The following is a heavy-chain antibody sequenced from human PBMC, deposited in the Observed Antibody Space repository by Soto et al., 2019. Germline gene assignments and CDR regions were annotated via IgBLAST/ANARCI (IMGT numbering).Heavy chain of an antibody. V-gene: IGHV3-74*01. D-gene: IGHD2-21*01. CDR2: IKSDGSST. Sequence: GGSLRLSCAASGFTFNTYWMHWVRQAPGKGLVWVSRIKSDGSSTFYADSVKGRFTISRDNAKNTLYIQMNSLRAEDTAVYYCTRGTAPSIPNAFDIWGQGTMVTVSS. CDR1: GFTFNTYW. CDR3: TRGTAPSIPNAFDI. J-gene: IGHJ3*02.